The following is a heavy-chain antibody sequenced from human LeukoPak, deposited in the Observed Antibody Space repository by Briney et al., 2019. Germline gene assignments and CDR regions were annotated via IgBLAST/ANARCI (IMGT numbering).Heavy chain of an antibody. CDR3: SRLVNSDY. J-gene: IGHJ4*02. D-gene: IGHD3-9*01. CDR2: ISGSGGST. V-gene: IGHV3-23*01. Sequence: GGSLRLSCAASGFTFSSYAMSWVRQAPGKGLEWVSAISGSGGSTYYSDSVKGRFTISRDNSKNTLYLQMNSLKTEDTAVYYCSRLVNSDYWGQGTLVTVSS. CDR1: GFTFSSYA.